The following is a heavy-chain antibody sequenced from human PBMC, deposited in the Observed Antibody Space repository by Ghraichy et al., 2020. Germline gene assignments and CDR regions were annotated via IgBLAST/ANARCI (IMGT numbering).Heavy chain of an antibody. D-gene: IGHD3-10*01. J-gene: IGHJ6*02. CDR2: IYDSGST. V-gene: IGHV4-4*02. Sequence: SETLSLTCAVSGVSISSSNWWSWVRQPPEKGLEWIGEIYDSGSTNYNPSLKSRVTISVDKSRNQFSLKLSSVTAADTAVYYCARGRGINTRTSYNYYGMDVWGQGTTVAVSS. CDR3: ARGRGINTRTSYNYYGMDV. CDR1: GVSISSSNW.